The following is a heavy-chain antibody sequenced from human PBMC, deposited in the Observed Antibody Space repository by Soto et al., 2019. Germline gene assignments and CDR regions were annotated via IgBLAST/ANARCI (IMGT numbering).Heavy chain of an antibody. CDR1: GFTFSSYG. D-gene: IGHD3-3*01. J-gene: IGHJ4*02. Sequence: PGGSLRLSCAASGFTFSSYGMHWVRQAPGKGLEWVAVIWYDGSNKYYADSVKGRFTISRDNSKNTLYLQMNSLRAKDTAVYYCAREPPSGPGARRLIFPNYFDYWGQGTLVTVSS. V-gene: IGHV3-30*19. CDR2: IWYDGSNK. CDR3: AREPPSGPGARRLIFPNYFDY.